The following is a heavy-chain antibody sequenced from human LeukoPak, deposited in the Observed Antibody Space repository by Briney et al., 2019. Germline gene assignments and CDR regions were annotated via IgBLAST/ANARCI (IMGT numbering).Heavy chain of an antibody. Sequence: SVKVSCKASGGTFSSYAISWVRQAPGQGLEWMGGIIPIFGTANYAQKFQGRVTITADKSTSAAYMELSSLRSEDTAVYYCAREESGYSSSWGDYWGQGTLVTVSS. D-gene: IGHD6-13*01. CDR2: IIPIFGTA. V-gene: IGHV1-69*06. J-gene: IGHJ4*02. CDR1: GGTFSSYA. CDR3: AREESGYSSSWGDY.